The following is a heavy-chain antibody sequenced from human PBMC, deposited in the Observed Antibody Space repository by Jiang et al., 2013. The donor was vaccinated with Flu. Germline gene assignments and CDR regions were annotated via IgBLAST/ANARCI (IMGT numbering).Heavy chain of an antibody. Sequence: KPTQTLTLTRTFSGFSLSTSGMRVSWIRQPPGKALEWLARIDWDDDKFYSTSLKTRLTISKDTSKNQVVLTMTNMDPVDTATYYCARMYFSSWYDYWGQGTLVTVSS. CDR3: ARMYFSSWYDY. D-gene: IGHD6-19*01. CDR1: GFSLSTSGMR. J-gene: IGHJ4*02. CDR2: IDWDDDK. V-gene: IGHV2-70*04.